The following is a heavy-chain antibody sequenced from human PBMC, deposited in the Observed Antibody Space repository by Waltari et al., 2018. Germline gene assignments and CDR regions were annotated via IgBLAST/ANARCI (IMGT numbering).Heavy chain of an antibody. J-gene: IGHJ6*04. CDR3: AGGKIAAAGTLDV. CDR1: GVSISSHY. V-gene: IGHV4-59*11. Sequence: VQLVESGGGLVKPGGSLSLTCTVSGVSISSHYWSWIRQAPGKGLEWVGYICSSGSTIYYPASENGGTITVEDYKKKFPLKQSTVPAADAAVVYYAGGKIAAAGTLDVWGKGTTVTVSS. CDR2: ICSSGST. D-gene: IGHD6-13*01.